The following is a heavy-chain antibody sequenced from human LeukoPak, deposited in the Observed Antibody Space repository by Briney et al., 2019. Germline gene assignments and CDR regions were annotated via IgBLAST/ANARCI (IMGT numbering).Heavy chain of an antibody. D-gene: IGHD3-16*02. CDR2: ISAYNGNT. V-gene: IGHV1-18*01. CDR1: GYTFTSYG. J-gene: IGHJ6*03. CDR3: ARVYLSSDYYYMDV. Sequence: ASVKVSCKASGYTFTSYGISWVRQAPGQGLEWMGWISAYNGNTNYAQKLQGRVTITRNTSISTAYMELSSLRSEDTAVYYCARVYLSSDYYYMDVWGKGTTVTVSS.